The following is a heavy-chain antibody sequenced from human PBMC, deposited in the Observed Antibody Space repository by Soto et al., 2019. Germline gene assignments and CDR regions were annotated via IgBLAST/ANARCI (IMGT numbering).Heavy chain of an antibody. J-gene: IGHJ3*02. D-gene: IGHD4-17*01. Sequence: QVQLVQSGAEVKKPGSSVKVSCKASGGTFSSYAISWVRQAPGQVLEWLGGIIPIFGTANYAQKFQGRVTITADESTSTAYMELSSLRSEDTAVYYCARAPIHDYGAPGWADIWGQGTMVTVSS. V-gene: IGHV1-69*01. CDR2: IIPIFGTA. CDR3: ARAPIHDYGAPGWADI. CDR1: GGTFSSYA.